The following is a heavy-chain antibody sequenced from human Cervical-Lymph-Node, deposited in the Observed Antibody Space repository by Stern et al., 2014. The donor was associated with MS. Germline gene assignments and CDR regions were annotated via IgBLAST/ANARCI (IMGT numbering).Heavy chain of an antibody. V-gene: IGHV3-11*01. CDR3: ARPSFLHGMDV. CDR2: ISSGATFI. Sequence: VQLVESGGGLVTPGGSLRLSCAASGFTFSDYYMSWIRQAPGKRLEWVGYISSGATFIYYADSVKGRFTISTDNAKNSLYLQMNSLRAEDTAVYYCARPSFLHGMDVWGQGTTVTVSS. J-gene: IGHJ6*02. D-gene: IGHD2/OR15-2a*01. CDR1: GFTFSDYY.